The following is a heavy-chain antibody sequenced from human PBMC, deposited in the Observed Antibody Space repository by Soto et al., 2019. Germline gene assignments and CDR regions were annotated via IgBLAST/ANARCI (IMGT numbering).Heavy chain of an antibody. Sequence: QVHLQESGPGLLKPSETLSLTCTVTRGSVSSQTHFWTWIRQPPGKGLEWIGYKYCSGISNYNPALQSRVTISVDTSKNQFSLRLTSVTAADTAVYFCVREDMSGTYYFDAWGQGALVTVSS. D-gene: IGHD1-26*01. CDR2: KYCSGIS. V-gene: IGHV4-61*01. CDR1: RGSVSSQTHF. J-gene: IGHJ4*02. CDR3: VREDMSGTYYFDA.